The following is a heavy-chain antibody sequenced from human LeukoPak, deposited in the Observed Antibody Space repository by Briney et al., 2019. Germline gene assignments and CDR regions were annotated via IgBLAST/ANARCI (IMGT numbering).Heavy chain of an antibody. CDR3: AREGYSYGYYYYYYMDV. CDR1: GFTFDDYA. J-gene: IGHJ6*03. D-gene: IGHD5-18*01. CDR2: ISWNSGSI. Sequence: GGSLRLSCAASGFTFDDYAMHWVRQAPGKGLEWVSGISWNSGSIGYADSVKGRFTISRDNAKNSLYLQMNSLRAEDTALYYCAREGYSYGYYYYYYMDVWGKGTTVTVSS. V-gene: IGHV3-9*01.